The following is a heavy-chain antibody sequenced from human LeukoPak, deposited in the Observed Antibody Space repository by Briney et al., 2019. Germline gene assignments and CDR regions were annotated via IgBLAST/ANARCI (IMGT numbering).Heavy chain of an antibody. V-gene: IGHV3-30*03. D-gene: IGHD6-19*01. CDR1: GFTSRSSG. Sequence: GTSLRLSCADSGFTSRSSGMHWVRQAPGRGLEWVARISYDVIETNYADSVEGRFSISRDTSKNTVYLQMSSLRTEDTAVYYCARVGIAVAGSFDYWGQGTLVTVSS. CDR2: ISYDVIET. J-gene: IGHJ4*02. CDR3: ARVGIAVAGSFDY.